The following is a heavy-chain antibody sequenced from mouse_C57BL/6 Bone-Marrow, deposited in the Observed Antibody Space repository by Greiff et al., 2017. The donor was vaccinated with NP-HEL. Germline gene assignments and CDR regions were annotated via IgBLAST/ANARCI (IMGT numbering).Heavy chain of an antibody. CDR3: ARITYYGMDY. V-gene: IGHV5-9*04. J-gene: IGHJ4*01. CDR2: ISGGGGNT. CDR1: GFTFSSYT. Sequence: DVKLVQSGGGLVKPGGSLKLSCAASGFTFSSYTMSWVRQTPEKRLEWVATISGGGGNTYYPDSVKGRFTISRDKAKNTLYLQMSSLRSEDTAVYYCARITYYGMDYWGQGTSVTVSS. D-gene: IGHD1-1*01.